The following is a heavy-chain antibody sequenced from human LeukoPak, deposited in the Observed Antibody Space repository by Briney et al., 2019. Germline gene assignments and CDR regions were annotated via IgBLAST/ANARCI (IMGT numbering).Heavy chain of an antibody. J-gene: IGHJ6*02. D-gene: IGHD3-16*01. CDR1: GFTLSDYS. CDR2: ISRSGKYR. V-gene: IGHV3-21*01. CDR3: ARDWGYYYYYGMDV. Sequence: GGSLRLSCVASGFTLSDYSMTWVRQAPGKELEWVSSISRSGKYRHDADSGKGRFTISKDNAKNSLYLQMNSLRAEDTAVYYCARDWGYYYYYGMDVWGQGTTVTVSS.